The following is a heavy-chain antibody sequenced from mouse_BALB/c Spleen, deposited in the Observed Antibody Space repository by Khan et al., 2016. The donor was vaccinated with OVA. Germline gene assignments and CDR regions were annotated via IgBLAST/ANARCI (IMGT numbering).Heavy chain of an antibody. D-gene: IGHD1-1*01. CDR1: GYTFINYW. CDR2: INPSTGYT. V-gene: IGHV1-7*01. CDR3: ARRGLRWDFDY. Sequence: QMQLEESGAELAKHGASVKMSCKASGYTFINYWILWVKQRPGQGLEWIGYINPSTGYTEYNQNFKDKATLTADKSSSTAYMQLSSLTSEDSAVYYCARRGLRWDFDYWGQGTTLTGSS. J-gene: IGHJ2*01.